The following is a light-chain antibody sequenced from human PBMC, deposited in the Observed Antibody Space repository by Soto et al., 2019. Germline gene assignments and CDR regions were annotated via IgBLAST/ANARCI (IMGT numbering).Light chain of an antibody. Sequence: QSVLTQPPSVSGAPGQRVTISCTGSSSNIGAGYDVHWYQQLPGTAPKLLIYGNSNRPSGVPDRFSGSKSGTSASLAITGLQAEDEADYYCQSYDSSLSAVVFGGVTQLTVL. CDR1: SSNIGAGYD. J-gene: IGLJ2*01. CDR2: GNS. CDR3: QSYDSSLSAVV. V-gene: IGLV1-40*01.